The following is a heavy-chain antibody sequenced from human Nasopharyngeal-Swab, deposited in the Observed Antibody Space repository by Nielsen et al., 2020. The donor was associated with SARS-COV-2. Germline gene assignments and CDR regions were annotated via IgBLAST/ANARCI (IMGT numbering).Heavy chain of an antibody. Sequence: GESLKISCAASGFTFSSYSMNWVRRAPGKGLEWVSSISSSSSYIYYADSVKGRFTISRDNAKNSLYLQMNSLRAEDTAVYYCATASMVRGMRAFDIWGQGTMVTVSS. V-gene: IGHV3-21*01. D-gene: IGHD3-10*01. CDR2: ISSSSSYI. CDR3: ATASMVRGMRAFDI. J-gene: IGHJ3*02. CDR1: GFTFSSYS.